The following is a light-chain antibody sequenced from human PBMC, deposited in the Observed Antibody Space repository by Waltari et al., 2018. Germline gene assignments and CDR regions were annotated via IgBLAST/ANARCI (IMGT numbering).Light chain of an antibody. V-gene: IGKV3D-15*01. CDR1: QSVSRA. Sequence: PGERATVSCRTSQSVSRALAWYQQKPGQAPRLLIYGASTRATGIPDRFSDSGSGTDFSLTISRLEADDVAVYYCQHYLRLPVTFGQGTTLEI. CDR2: GAS. CDR3: QHYLRLPVT. J-gene: IGKJ1*01.